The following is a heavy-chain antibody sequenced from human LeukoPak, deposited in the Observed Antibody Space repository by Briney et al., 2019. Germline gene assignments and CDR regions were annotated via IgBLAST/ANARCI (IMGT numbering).Heavy chain of an antibody. CDR2: IYPGDSDT. D-gene: IGHD6-19*01. CDR3: ARQGYSSADY. Sequence: GESLKISCKCSGYSFTDYWIGLVRQTSGKGLEWMGIIYPGDSDTRYSPSFKGQVTISADNSISTAYLQWSSLKASDTAMYYCARQGYSSADYWGQGTLVTVSS. J-gene: IGHJ4*02. V-gene: IGHV5-51*01. CDR1: GYSFTDYW.